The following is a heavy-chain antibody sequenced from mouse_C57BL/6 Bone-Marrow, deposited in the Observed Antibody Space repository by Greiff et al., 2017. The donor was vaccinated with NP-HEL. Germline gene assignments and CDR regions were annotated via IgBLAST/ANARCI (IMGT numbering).Heavy chain of an antibody. D-gene: IGHD1-1*01. V-gene: IGHV5-2*01. CDR1: EYEFPSHD. CDR2: INSDGGST. CDR3: ARRGFTTVVASYWYFDV. J-gene: IGHJ1*03. Sequence: EVQRVESGGGLVQPGESLKLSCESNEYEFPSHDMSWVRKTPEKRLELVAAINSDGGSTYYPDTMERRFIISRDNTKKTLYLQMSSLRSEDTALYYCARRGFTTVVASYWYFDVWGTGTTVTVSS.